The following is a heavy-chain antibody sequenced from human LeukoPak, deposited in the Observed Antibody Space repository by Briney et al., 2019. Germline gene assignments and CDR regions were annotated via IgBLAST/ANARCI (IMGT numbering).Heavy chain of an antibody. Sequence: GGSLRLSCAASGFPFSGYWMHWVRQAPGKGLVWVSRIDDDGAGTTYADSVKGRFTISRDNAKNTLYLQMNSLRVEDTAVYYCARSASGYDTWGQGTLVTVSS. CDR2: IDDDGAGT. CDR1: GFPFSGYW. V-gene: IGHV3-74*01. D-gene: IGHD5-12*01. CDR3: ARSASGYDT. J-gene: IGHJ5*02.